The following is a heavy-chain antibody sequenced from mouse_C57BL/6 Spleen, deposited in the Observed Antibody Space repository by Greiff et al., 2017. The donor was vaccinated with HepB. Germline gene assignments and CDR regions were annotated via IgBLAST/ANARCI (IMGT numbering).Heavy chain of an antibody. CDR2: INPYNGGT. CDR1: GYTFTDYY. CDR3: ARSAQAYDFDY. Sequence: EVQLQQSGPVLVKPGASVKMSCKASGYTFTDYYMNWVKQSHGKSLEWIGVINPYNGGTSYNQKFKGKATLTVDKSSSTAYMELNSLTSEDSAVYYCARSAQAYDFDYWGQGTTLTVSS. V-gene: IGHV1-19*01. D-gene: IGHD3-2*02. J-gene: IGHJ2*01.